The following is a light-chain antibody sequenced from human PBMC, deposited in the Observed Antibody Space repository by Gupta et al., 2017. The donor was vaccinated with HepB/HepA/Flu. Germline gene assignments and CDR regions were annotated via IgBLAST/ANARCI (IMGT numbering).Light chain of an antibody. CDR1: SSNIGSNT. V-gene: IGLV1-44*01. CDR2: SNN. Sequence: QSVLPQPPSASGTPGQRVTISCSGRSSNIGSNTVNWYQQLPGTAPKLLIYSNNQRPSGVPDRCSGSKSGTSASLAISGLQSEEEADYYCAAWDDSLNGHVVFGGGTKLTVL. CDR3: AAWDDSLNGHVV. J-gene: IGLJ2*01.